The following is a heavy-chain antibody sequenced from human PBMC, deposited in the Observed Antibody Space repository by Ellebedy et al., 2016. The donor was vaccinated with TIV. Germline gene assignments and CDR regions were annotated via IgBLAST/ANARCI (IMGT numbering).Heavy chain of an antibody. Sequence: SETLSLTCIVSGGSISNDHWNWIRQPPGKGLEWIVSHRFGGSTEYNPSLASRVTISVDMSKNQFSLKLSSVTAADTAVYYCATSRVGAPSDVYYYYYYGMDVWGQGTTVTVSS. J-gene: IGHJ6*02. CDR1: GGSISNDH. D-gene: IGHD1-26*01. V-gene: IGHV4-59*01. CDR3: ATSRVGAPSDVYYYYYYGMDV. CDR2: HRFGGST.